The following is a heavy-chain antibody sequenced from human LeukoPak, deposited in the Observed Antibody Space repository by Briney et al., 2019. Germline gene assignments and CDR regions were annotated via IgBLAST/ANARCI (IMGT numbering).Heavy chain of an antibody. CDR3: ARGRITMVRGSYTPWFDP. D-gene: IGHD3-10*01. CDR1: GGSISSGSYY. Sequence: SETLSLTCTVSGGSISSGSYYWSWIRQPAGKGLEWIGRIYTSGSTNYNPSLKSRVTISVDTSKNQFSLKLSSVTAADTAVYYCARGRITMVRGSYTPWFDPWGQGTLVTVSS. J-gene: IGHJ5*02. V-gene: IGHV4-61*02. CDR2: IYTSGST.